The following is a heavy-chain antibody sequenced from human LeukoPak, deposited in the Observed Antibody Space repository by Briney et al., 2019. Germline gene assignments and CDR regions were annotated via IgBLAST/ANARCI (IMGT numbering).Heavy chain of an antibody. CDR2: IYPGDSDT. Sequence: GEDLNIYCKGSGYSFTNYWIGWVRQVPGKGLEWMAIIYPGDSDTRYSPSFQGQVTISVDNSITIAYLQWSSLKASDTAMYYCVRHSSSSYYYIDVWGKGATVTVSS. J-gene: IGHJ6*03. D-gene: IGHD6-6*01. CDR1: GYSFTNYW. V-gene: IGHV5-51*01. CDR3: VRHSSSSYYYIDV.